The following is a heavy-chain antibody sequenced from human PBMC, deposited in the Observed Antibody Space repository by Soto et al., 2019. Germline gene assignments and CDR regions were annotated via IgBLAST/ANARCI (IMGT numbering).Heavy chain of an antibody. Sequence: QVQLQQWGAGLLKPSETLSLTCAVYGGSFSGYYWSWIRQPPGKGLEWIGEINHSGSTNYNPSLXSXAXIXXDTSKTQSSLTLSSVTAADTAVYYCARAWGGVPDYWGQGTLVTVSS. CDR1: GGSFSGYY. J-gene: IGHJ4*02. D-gene: IGHD3-16*01. CDR3: ARAWGGVPDY. V-gene: IGHV4-34*01. CDR2: INHSGST.